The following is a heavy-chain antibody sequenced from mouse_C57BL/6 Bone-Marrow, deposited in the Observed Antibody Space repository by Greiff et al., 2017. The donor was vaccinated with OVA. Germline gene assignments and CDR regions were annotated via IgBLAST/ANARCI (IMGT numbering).Heavy chain of an antibody. D-gene: IGHD2-3*01. CDR3: VGRVTTPHWYFDV. CDR2: LSSKSNNYAT. CDR1: GFSFTTYA. Sequence: DVMLVESGGGLVQPKGSLKLSCAASGFSFTTYAINWFRQAPGKGLEWVARLSSKSNNYATYYADSVKDRFTIARDDSESMLYLKMSNWKTEDTAVYYCVGRVTTPHWYFDVWGTGTTVTVSS. V-gene: IGHV10-1*01. J-gene: IGHJ1*03.